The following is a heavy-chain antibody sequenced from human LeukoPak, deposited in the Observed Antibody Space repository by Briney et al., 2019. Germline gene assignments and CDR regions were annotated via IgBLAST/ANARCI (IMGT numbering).Heavy chain of an antibody. CDR2: INSDGSST. V-gene: IGHV3-74*01. D-gene: IGHD1-26*01. Sequence: PGGSLRLSCAASGFTFSSYWMHWVRQAPGKGLVWVSRINSDGSSTNYADSVKGRFTISRDNAKKSLYLQMNSLRAEDTAVYYCVRTAGRDGGIWGQGTLVTVSS. CDR1: GFTFSSYW. CDR3: VRTAGRDGGI. J-gene: IGHJ4*02.